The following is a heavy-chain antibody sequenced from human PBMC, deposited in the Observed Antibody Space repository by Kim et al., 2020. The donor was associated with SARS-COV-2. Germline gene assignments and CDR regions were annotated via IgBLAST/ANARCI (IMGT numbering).Heavy chain of an antibody. CDR2: IYYSGST. CDR1: GGSISSYY. V-gene: IGHV4-59*08. CDR3: ARGFDL. Sequence: SETLSLTCTVSGGSISSYYWSWIRQPPGKGLEWIGYIYYSGSTNYNASLKSRVTISVDTSKNQFSLKLSSVTAADTAVYYCARGFDLWDRWTLVTVSS. J-gene: IGHJ2*01.